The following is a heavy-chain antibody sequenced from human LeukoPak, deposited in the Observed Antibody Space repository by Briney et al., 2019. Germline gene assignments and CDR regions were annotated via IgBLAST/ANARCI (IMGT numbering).Heavy chain of an antibody. Sequence: PGGSLRLSCAASGFTFSSYAMSWVRQAPGKGPEWVSAISGSGGSTYYADSVKGRFTISRDNSKNTLYLQMNSLRAEDTAVYYCAKPAHIVVVTAIRDSADAFDIWGQGTMVTVSS. CDR3: AKPAHIVVVTAIRDSADAFDI. V-gene: IGHV3-23*01. D-gene: IGHD2-21*02. CDR1: GFTFSSYA. CDR2: ISGSGGST. J-gene: IGHJ3*02.